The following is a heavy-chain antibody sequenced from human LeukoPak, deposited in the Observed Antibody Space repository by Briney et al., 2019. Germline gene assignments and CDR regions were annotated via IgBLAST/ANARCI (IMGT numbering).Heavy chain of an antibody. V-gene: IGHV1-46*01. Sequence: ASVKVSCKASGYTFTSYYMHWVRQAPGQGLEWMGIINPSGGSTSYAQKFQGRVTMTRDTSTSTVYMELSSLRSEDTAVYYCARDGYGSGSYYNWFDPWGQGTLVTVSS. J-gene: IGHJ5*02. CDR1: GYTFTSYY. CDR3: ARDGYGSGSYYNWFDP. CDR2: INPSGGST. D-gene: IGHD3-10*01.